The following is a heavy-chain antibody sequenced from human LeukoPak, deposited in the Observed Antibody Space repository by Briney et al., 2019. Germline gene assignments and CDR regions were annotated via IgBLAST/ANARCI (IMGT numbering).Heavy chain of an antibody. CDR2: IIPIFGTA. J-gene: IGHJ5*02. Sequence: ASVTVSFTASGGTFSSYAISWVRQAPGQGLEWMGGIIPIFGTANYAQKFQGRVTITADESTSTAYMELSSLRSEDTAVYYCASWYYYDSSGYYPPGFDPWGQGTLVTVSS. V-gene: IGHV1-69*13. CDR1: GGTFSSYA. CDR3: ASWYYYDSSGYYPPGFDP. D-gene: IGHD3-22*01.